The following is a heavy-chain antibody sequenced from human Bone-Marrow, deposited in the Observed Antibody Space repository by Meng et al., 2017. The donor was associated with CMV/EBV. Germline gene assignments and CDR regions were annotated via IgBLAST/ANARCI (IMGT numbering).Heavy chain of an antibody. J-gene: IGHJ4*02. CDR2: IKSTTDGGTT. Sequence: FPLSNSWMSWVRQAPGKGLEWVGRIKSTTDGGTTDYAAPVTGRFTISRDDSKNTLYLQMNSLKTEDTAVYYCTTDDPYIAAFSAYDYWGQGTLVTVSS. V-gene: IGHV3-15*01. D-gene: IGHD6-13*01. CDR1: FPLSNSW. CDR3: TTDDPYIAAFSAYDY.